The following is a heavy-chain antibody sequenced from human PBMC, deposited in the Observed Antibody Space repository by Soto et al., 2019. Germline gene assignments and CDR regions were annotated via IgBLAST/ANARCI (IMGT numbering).Heavy chain of an antibody. D-gene: IGHD5-18*01. J-gene: IGHJ4*02. V-gene: IGHV3-23*01. CDR2: ISSGGTYT. CDR1: GFTFSNYA. CDR3: LKESSAYNYGCNNYFHD. Sequence: PGGSLRLSCAASGFTFSNYAMTWVRQAPGKGLEWVSAISSGGTYTDYADSVKGRFTLSRDNSKNMVYLQMNSLRAEDTAVYHCLKESSAYNYGCNNYFHDWGPGTPDNRSS.